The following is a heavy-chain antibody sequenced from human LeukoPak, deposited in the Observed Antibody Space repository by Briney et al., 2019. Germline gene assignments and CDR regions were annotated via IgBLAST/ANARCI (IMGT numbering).Heavy chain of an antibody. Sequence: ASVTVSFTASGYTFTDYYMHWVRQAPGQGLEGMGWINPNSGGTNYAQKFQGRVTMTRDTSISTAFMELSRLRSDDTAVYYCARAGRWELLDYFDYWGQGTLVTVSS. J-gene: IGHJ4*02. CDR3: ARAGRWELLDYFDY. CDR2: INPNSGGT. D-gene: IGHD1-26*01. CDR1: GYTFTDYY. V-gene: IGHV1-2*02.